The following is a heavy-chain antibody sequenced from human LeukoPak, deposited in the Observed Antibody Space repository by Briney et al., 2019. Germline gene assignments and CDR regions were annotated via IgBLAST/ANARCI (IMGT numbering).Heavy chain of an antibody. CDR2: IKEDGSDK. CDR3: ARGGRYPDY. V-gene: IGHV3-7*01. CDR1: GFTFSSYW. D-gene: IGHD1-1*01. Sequence: GGSLRLSCAASGFTFSSYWMHWVRQAPGKGLEWVATIKEDGSDKYYVDSVKGRFTISRDNAKNSLYLQMNSLRAEDMAVYYCARGGRYPDYWGQGTLVTVSS. J-gene: IGHJ4*02.